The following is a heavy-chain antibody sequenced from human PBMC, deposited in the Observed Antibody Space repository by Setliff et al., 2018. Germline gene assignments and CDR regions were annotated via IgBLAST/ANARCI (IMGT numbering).Heavy chain of an antibody. D-gene: IGHD5-18*01. CDR1: GFTFSTYA. CDR2: ISGSGSSA. V-gene: IGHV3-23*01. CDR3: ARDSVYSHAPYYYYYYGMDV. Sequence: PGGSLRLSCAASGFTFSTYAVSWVRQAPGKGLEWVSSISGSGSSAYYADSVKGRFTISRDNPKNTLFLQMNSLRAEDTAVYYCARDSVYSHAPYYYYYYGMDVWGQGTTVTVSS. J-gene: IGHJ6*02.